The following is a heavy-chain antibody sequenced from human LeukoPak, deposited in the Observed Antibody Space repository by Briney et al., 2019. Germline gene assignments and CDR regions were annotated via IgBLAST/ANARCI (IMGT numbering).Heavy chain of an antibody. D-gene: IGHD3-10*01. CDR2: INPNSGGT. CDR3: ARDWRFGEGLLVWRMDV. J-gene: IGHJ6*02. CDR1: GYTFTGYY. Sequence: GSVKVSCKASGYTFTGYYMHWVRQAPGQGLEWMGWINPNSGGTNYAQKFQGRVTMTRDTSISTAYMELSRLRSDDTAVYYCARDWRFGEGLLVWRMDVWGQGTTVTVSS. V-gene: IGHV1-2*02.